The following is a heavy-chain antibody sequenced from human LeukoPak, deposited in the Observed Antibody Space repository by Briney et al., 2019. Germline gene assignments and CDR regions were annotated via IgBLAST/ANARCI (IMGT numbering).Heavy chain of an antibody. CDR3: ARDYYYDSSGPLGY. Sequence: SGGSLRLSCAASGFTFSSYSMNWVRQAPGKGLEWVSYISSSSSTIYYTDSVRGRFTISRDNAKNSLYLQMNSLRAEDTAVYYCARDYYYDSSGPLGYWGQGTLVTVSS. V-gene: IGHV3-48*01. D-gene: IGHD3-22*01. CDR2: ISSSSSTI. CDR1: GFTFSSYS. J-gene: IGHJ4*02.